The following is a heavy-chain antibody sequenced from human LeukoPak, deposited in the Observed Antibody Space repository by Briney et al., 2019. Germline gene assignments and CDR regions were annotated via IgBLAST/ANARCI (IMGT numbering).Heavy chain of an antibody. CDR1: GGSISSYY. Sequence: PSETLSLTCTVPGGSISSYYWSWIRQPPGKGLEWIGYIYYSGSTNYNPSLKSRVTISVDTSKNQFSLNLSSVTAADTAVYYCARGDGYNFYYWGQGTLVTVSS. D-gene: IGHD5-24*01. J-gene: IGHJ4*02. V-gene: IGHV4-59*01. CDR3: ARGDGYNFYY. CDR2: IYYSGST.